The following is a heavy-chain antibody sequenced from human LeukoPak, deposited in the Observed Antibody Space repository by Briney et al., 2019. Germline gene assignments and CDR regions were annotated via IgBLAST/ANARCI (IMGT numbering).Heavy chain of an antibody. CDR2: IKVGGST. Sequence: PSETLSLTCTVSGASIGSGSYYWSWIRQSAVKGLEWIGRIKVGGSTNYNPSLKSRVTMSVDTSKNQFSLKLSSVTAADTAVYYCARGPLEQWLVPQYYFDYWGQGTLVTVSS. D-gene: IGHD6-19*01. CDR1: GASIGSGSYY. V-gene: IGHV4-61*02. CDR3: ARGPLEQWLVPQYYFDY. J-gene: IGHJ4*02.